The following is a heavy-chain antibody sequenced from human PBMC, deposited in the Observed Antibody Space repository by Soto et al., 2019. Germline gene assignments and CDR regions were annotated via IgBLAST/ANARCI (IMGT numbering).Heavy chain of an antibody. CDR3: ARPLPPHNRNDIGAFDI. J-gene: IGHJ3*02. Sequence: SVKVSCKASGGTFSSYAISWVRQAPGQGLEWMGGIIPIFGTANYAQKFQGRVTITADESTSTAYMELSSLRSEDTAVYYCARPLPPHNRNDIGAFDIWGQGTMVTVSS. CDR1: GGTFSSYA. CDR2: IIPIFGTA. V-gene: IGHV1-69*13. D-gene: IGHD1-1*01.